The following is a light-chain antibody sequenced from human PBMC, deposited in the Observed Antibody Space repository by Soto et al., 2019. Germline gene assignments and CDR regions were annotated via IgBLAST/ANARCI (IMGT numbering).Light chain of an antibody. CDR1: QSVSIW. Sequence: DIQMTQSPSTLSASVGDRVTFTCRASQSVSIWLAWYQQKPGKAPKLLISGASTLESGVPSRFSGSGSGTEFTLTISGLLRDDFATYYCQQYKNYLTFGQGTKVEIK. CDR3: QQYKNYLT. V-gene: IGKV1-5*01. CDR2: GAS. J-gene: IGKJ1*01.